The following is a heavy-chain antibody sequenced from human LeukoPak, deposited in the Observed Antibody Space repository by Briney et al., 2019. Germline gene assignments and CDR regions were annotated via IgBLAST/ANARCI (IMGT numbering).Heavy chain of an antibody. Sequence: GASVKVSCKASGYTFASYDINWVRQAPGQGLEWMGWISAYNGNTNYAQKLQGRVTMTTDTSTSTAYMELRSLRSDDTAVYYCARDPHSYYDSSGLDYWGQGTLVTVSS. D-gene: IGHD3-22*01. V-gene: IGHV1-18*01. J-gene: IGHJ4*02. CDR3: ARDPHSYYDSSGLDY. CDR1: GYTFASYD. CDR2: ISAYNGNT.